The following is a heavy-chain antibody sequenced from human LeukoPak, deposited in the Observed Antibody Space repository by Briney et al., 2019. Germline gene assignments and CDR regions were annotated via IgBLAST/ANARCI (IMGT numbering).Heavy chain of an antibody. CDR3: VKDNPLDY. CDR1: GFTFSNYG. V-gene: IGHV3-30*02. J-gene: IGHJ4*02. CDR2: IRYEGNNK. D-gene: IGHD1-14*01. Sequence: PGGSLRLSCGASGFTFSNYGMLWVRQAPGKGLEWVAFIRYEGNNKLYADSMKGRFTISRDNSKNTLYLHINSLRAEDTAVYYCVKDNPLDYWGQGTLVIVSS.